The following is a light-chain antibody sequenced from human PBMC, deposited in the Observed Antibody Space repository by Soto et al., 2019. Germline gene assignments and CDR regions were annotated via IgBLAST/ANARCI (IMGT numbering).Light chain of an antibody. J-gene: IGKJ4*01. CDR1: RSIGSN. V-gene: IGKV3-15*01. Sequence: EVAMSLSPATLSVSPGERAPLGVGTSRSIGSNLAWYQQKPGQTPRPIIYGTSIRATGIPARGSGSGGGKEFTSTFSRLQAEEFALYCYQDHNSAPLTFSGGTKVDIK. CDR3: QDHNSAPLT. CDR2: GTS.